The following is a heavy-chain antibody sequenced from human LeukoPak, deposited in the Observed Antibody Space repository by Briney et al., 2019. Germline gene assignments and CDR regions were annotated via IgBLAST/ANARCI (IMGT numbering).Heavy chain of an antibody. J-gene: IGHJ4*02. CDR1: GGSISSSSYY. Sequence: PSETLSLTCTVSGGSISSSSYYWGWIRQPPGKGLEWIGFIHYSGSTYSNPSLKSRVTLSVDTSKNQFSLNLSSVTAADTAVYYCSRHPLAAYSSGWVDYWGQGTLVTVSS. CDR3: SRHPLAAYSSGWVDY. CDR2: IHYSGST. D-gene: IGHD6-19*01. V-gene: IGHV4-39*01.